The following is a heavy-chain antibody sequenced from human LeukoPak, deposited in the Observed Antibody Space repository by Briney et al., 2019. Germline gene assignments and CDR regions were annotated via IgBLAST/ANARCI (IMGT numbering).Heavy chain of an antibody. CDR3: ARRQVGYYDSSGYLGNAFDI. Sequence: LGESLKISCKGSGYSFTSYWIGWVRQMPGKGLEWMGIIYPGDSDTRYSPSFQGQVTISADKSISTAYLQWSSLKASDTAMYYCARRQVGYYDSSGYLGNAFDIWGQGTMVTVSS. V-gene: IGHV5-51*01. D-gene: IGHD3-22*01. CDR2: IYPGDSDT. J-gene: IGHJ3*02. CDR1: GYSFTSYW.